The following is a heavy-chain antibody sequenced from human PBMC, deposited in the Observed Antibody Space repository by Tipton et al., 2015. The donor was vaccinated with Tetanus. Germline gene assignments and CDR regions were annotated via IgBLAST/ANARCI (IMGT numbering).Heavy chain of an antibody. V-gene: IGHV1-2*02. CDR3: ARDRGDYIYYGMDV. CDR1: GYTFTGYY. CDR2: IDPNSGGT. Sequence: QLVQSGTEVKKPGASVKVSCKASGYTFTGYYIYWVRQAPGQGLEWMGWIDPNSGGTVYAQKFQGRVTMTRDASISTAYMELRSLRSDDTAVYYCARDRGDYIYYGMDVWGPGTTVTVS. J-gene: IGHJ6*02. D-gene: IGHD3-22*01.